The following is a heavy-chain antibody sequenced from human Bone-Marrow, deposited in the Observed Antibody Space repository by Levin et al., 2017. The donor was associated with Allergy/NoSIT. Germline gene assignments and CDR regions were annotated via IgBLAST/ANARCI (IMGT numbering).Heavy chain of an antibody. D-gene: IGHD3-9*01. J-gene: IGHJ6*02. CDR2: ISSSGSTI. Sequence: GGSLRLSCAASGFTFSSYEMNWVRQAPGKGLEWVSYISSSGSTIYYADSVKGRFTISRDNAKNSLYLQMNSLRAEDTAVYYCARTQVDILTLNPYYYYGMDVWGQGTTVTVSS. CDR3: ARTQVDILTLNPYYYYGMDV. V-gene: IGHV3-48*03. CDR1: GFTFSSYE.